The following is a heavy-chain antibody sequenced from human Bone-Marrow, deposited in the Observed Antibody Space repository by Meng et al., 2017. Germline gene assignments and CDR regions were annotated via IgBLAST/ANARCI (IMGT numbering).Heavy chain of an antibody. Sequence: SETLSLTCTVSGGSISSYYWSWIRQPAGKGLEWIGRIYTSGSTNYNPSLKSRVTMSVDTSKNQFSLKLSSVTAADTAVYYCARDSPYYYDSSGYYYRYYYYGMDVWGQGTTVTVSS. J-gene: IGHJ6*02. CDR1: GGSISSYY. D-gene: IGHD3-22*01. V-gene: IGHV4-4*07. CDR3: ARDSPYYYDSSGYYYRYYYYGMDV. CDR2: IYTSGST.